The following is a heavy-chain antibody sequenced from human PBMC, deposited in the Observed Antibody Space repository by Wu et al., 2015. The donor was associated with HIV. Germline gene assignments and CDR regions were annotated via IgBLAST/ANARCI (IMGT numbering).Heavy chain of an antibody. CDR1: GGTNSSYA. CDR3: ARNTDSVATSLYSLGV. J-gene: IGHJ6*02. D-gene: IGHD5-12*01. CDR2: IIPIFGTS. V-gene: IGHV1-69*05. Sequence: QVQLMQSGAEVKKPGSSVKVSCKASGGTNSSYAISWVRQAPGQGLEWMGGIIPIFGTSNYAQNFQGRVTITSDESTATVYMEMSTLRSEDTAVYYCARNTDSVATSLYSLGVWGQGTTVTVSS.